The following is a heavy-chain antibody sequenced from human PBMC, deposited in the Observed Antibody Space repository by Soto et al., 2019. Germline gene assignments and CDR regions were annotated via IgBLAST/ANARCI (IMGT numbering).Heavy chain of an antibody. J-gene: IGHJ4*02. CDR1: GGSFSGYY. D-gene: IGHD6-6*01. V-gene: IGHV4-34*01. Sequence: PSETLSLTCAVYGGSFSGYYWSWIRQPPGKGLEWIGEITHSGSTNYNPSLKSRVTISEDTSKNQFSLNLRSMSPADTAVYYCARVGGLAARTFDYWGPGTLVTVSS. CDR2: ITHSGST. CDR3: ARVGGLAARTFDY.